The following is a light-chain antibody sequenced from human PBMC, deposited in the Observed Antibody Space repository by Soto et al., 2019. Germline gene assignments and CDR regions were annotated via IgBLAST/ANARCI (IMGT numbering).Light chain of an antibody. J-gene: IGLJ2*01. CDR1: SSDVGGSNY. CDR2: EVS. CDR3: SSYTSSSTVV. Sequence: QSALTQPASVSGSPGQSITISCTGTSSDVGGSNYVSWYQQLPGKAPKLMIYEVSNRPSGVSNRFSGSKSGNTASLTISGLQAEDEADYYCSSYTSSSTVVFGGGTKLTVL. V-gene: IGLV2-14*01.